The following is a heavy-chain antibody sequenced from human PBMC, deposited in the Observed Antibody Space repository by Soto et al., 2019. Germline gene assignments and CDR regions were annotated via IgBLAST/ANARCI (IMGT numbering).Heavy chain of an antibody. Sequence: PGGSLRLSCAASGFTFSSYAMSWVRQAPGKGLEWVSAISGSGGSTYYADSVKGRFTISRDNSKNTLYLQMNSLRAEDTAVYYCAKDRGGYCSSTSCYPPDVWGQGTTVTVSS. D-gene: IGHD2-2*03. J-gene: IGHJ6*02. CDR2: ISGSGGST. CDR3: AKDRGGYCSSTSCYPPDV. CDR1: GFTFSSYA. V-gene: IGHV3-23*01.